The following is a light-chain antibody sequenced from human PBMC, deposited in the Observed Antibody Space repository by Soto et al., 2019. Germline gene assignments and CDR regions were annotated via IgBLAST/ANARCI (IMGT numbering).Light chain of an antibody. Sequence: DIKMTQSLSTLSASVGDRVIITCRASESISNWLAWYQQKPGKAPNLLIYKASSLKSGVPSRFSGSGSGTEFTLTISSLQPDDFATYYCQHYNSYSEAFGQGTKVDIK. V-gene: IGKV1-5*03. CDR1: ESISNW. J-gene: IGKJ1*01. CDR2: KAS. CDR3: QHYNSYSEA.